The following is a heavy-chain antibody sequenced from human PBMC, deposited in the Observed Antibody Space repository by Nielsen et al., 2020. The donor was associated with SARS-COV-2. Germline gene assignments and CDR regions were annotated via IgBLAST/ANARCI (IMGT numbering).Heavy chain of an antibody. CDR3: ATTFAIFGEVRLDV. CDR1: GDTFTGYY. D-gene: IGHD3-3*01. J-gene: IGHJ6*02. Sequence: ASVKVSCKASGDTFTGYYMHWVRQAPGQGLEWMGRINPNSGGTNYAQKFQGRVTMTRDTSISTAYMELSSLRSEDTAVYYCATTFAIFGEVRLDVWGQGTAVTVSS. V-gene: IGHV1-2*06. CDR2: INPNSGGT.